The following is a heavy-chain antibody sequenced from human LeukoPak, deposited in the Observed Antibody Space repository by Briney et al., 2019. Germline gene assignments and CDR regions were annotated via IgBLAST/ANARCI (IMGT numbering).Heavy chain of an antibody. J-gene: IGHJ6*04. CDR3: ARSSRHYDFWSGFDYYDV. V-gene: IGHV4-34*01. CDR2: INHSGST. CDR1: GGSFTNYS. D-gene: IGHD3-3*01. Sequence: SETLSLTYAVYGGSFTNYSWSWIRQPPGKGLEWIGEINHSGSTNYNPSLKSRVTISVDTSKNQFSLKLSSVTAADTAVYYCARSSRHYDFWSGFDYYDVWGKGTTVTVSS.